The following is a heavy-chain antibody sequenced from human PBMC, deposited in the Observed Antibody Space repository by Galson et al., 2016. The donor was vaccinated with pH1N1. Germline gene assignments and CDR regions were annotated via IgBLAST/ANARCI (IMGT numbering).Heavy chain of an antibody. CDR3: ARDRYSGYDPDAFDI. J-gene: IGHJ3*02. D-gene: IGHD5-12*01. V-gene: IGHV5-10-1*01. CDR1: EYGFTAYW. CDR2: IDPSDSYT. Sequence: SGAEVKKPGESLSISCQGFEYGFTAYWITWVRQMPGKGQEWMGRIDPSDSYTNYSPSFQGHVTISADKSVSTVYLQWSSLKASDTAIYYCARDRYSGYDPDAFDIWGQGTMVTVSS.